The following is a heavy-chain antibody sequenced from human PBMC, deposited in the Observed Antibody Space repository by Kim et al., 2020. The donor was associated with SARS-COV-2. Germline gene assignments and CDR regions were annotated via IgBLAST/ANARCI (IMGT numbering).Heavy chain of an antibody. D-gene: IGHD5-18*01. V-gene: IGHV4-31*03. J-gene: IGHJ5*02. CDR3: AREWLYSYGLPQSRGGANWFDP. CDR2: IYYSGST. Sequence: SETLSLTCTVSGGSISSGGYYWSWIRQHPGKGLEWIGYIYYSGSTYYNPSLKSRVTISVDTSKNQFSLKLSSVTAADTAVYYCAREWLYSYGLPQSRGGANWFDPWGQGTLVTVSS. CDR1: GGSISSGGYY.